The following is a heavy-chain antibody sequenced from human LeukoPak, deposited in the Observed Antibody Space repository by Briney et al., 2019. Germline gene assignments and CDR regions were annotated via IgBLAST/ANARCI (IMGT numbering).Heavy chain of an antibody. D-gene: IGHD3-16*02. CDR1: GGSISSYY. CDR3: ARRQYDYVWGSYRSHYFDY. V-gene: IGHV4-34*01. Sequence: PSETLSLTCTVSGGSISSYYWSWIRQPPGKGLEWIGEINHSGSTNYNPSLKSRVTISVDTSKNQFSLKLSSVTAADTAVYYCARRQYDYVWGSYRSHYFDYWGQGTLVTVSS. CDR2: INHSGST. J-gene: IGHJ4*02.